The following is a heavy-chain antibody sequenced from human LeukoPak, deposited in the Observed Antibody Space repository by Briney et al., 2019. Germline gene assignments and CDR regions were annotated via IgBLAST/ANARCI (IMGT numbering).Heavy chain of an antibody. D-gene: IGHD6-13*01. V-gene: IGHV3-7*03. CDR2: IKQDGSEK. J-gene: IGHJ4*02. Sequence: GGSLRLSCAASGFTFSSYWMNWVRQAPGKGLEWVANIKQDGSEKYYVDSVKGRFTISRDNAKNSLYLQMNSLRAEDTAVYYCAKEFAARHPIAAAGPFYWGQGTLVTVSS. CDR3: AKEFAARHPIAAAGPFY. CDR1: GFTFSSYW.